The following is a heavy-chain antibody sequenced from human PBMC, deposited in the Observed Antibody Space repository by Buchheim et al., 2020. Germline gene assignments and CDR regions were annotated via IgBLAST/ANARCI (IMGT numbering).Heavy chain of an antibody. Sequence: QVQLQESGPGLVKPSQTLSLTCTVSGGSISSGSYYWSWIRQPAGKGLEWIGRIYTSGSTNYHPSLKSRVTISVDTSKNQFSLKLSSETAADTAVYYCARAVGFSGLLSGGWFDPWGQGTL. CDR2: IYTSGST. CDR1: GGSISSGSYY. CDR3: ARAVGFSGLLSGGWFDP. V-gene: IGHV4-61*02. J-gene: IGHJ5*02. D-gene: IGHD3-3*01.